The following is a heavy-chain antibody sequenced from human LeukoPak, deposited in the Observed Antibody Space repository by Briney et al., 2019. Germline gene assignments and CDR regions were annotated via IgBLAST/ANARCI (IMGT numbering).Heavy chain of an antibody. D-gene: IGHD3-22*01. J-gene: IGHJ4*02. Sequence: ASVNVSCKASGYTLTSYYLHWVRQAPGQGLEWMAIINPSGGSTSHAQKFQGRVTMTRDTSASTVYMELSSLRSEDAAVYYCATVSRSSGYYPYYFDYWGQGTLVTVSS. CDR1: GYTLTSYY. CDR2: INPSGGST. CDR3: ATVSRSSGYYPYYFDY. V-gene: IGHV1-46*01.